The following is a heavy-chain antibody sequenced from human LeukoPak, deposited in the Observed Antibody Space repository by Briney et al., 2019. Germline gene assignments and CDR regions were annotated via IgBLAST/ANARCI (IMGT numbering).Heavy chain of an antibody. J-gene: IGHJ4*02. CDR1: GFTFSRYW. D-gene: IGHD6-13*01. CDR2: ISPDGSTT. V-gene: IGHV3-74*03. CDR3: TTVLSSNRYNLCDH. Sequence: GGSLRLSRAASGFTFSRYWMHWVRQAPGKGLMWVSRISPDGSTTLYADSVKGRFTISRDNAKNTLYLQMNSLGAEDTAVYYCTTVLSSNRYNLCDHWGQGTLVTVSS.